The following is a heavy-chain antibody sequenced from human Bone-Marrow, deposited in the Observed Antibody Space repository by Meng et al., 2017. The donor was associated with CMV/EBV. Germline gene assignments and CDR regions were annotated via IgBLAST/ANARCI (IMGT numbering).Heavy chain of an antibody. CDR3: ARDDTVPAATQPDYYYYGMDV. Sequence: ASVKVSCKASGYTFTGYYMHWVRQAPGQGLEWMGWINPNSGGTNYAQKFQGRVTMTRDTSISTAYMELSRLRSDDTAVYYCARDDTVPAATQPDYYYYGMDVWGQGTTVTVSS. D-gene: IGHD2-2*01. V-gene: IGHV1-2*02. J-gene: IGHJ6*02. CDR1: GYTFTGYY. CDR2: INPNSGGT.